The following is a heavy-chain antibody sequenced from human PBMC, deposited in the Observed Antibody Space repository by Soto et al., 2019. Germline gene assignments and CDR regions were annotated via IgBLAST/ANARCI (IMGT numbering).Heavy chain of an antibody. J-gene: IGHJ6*02. Sequence: ASVKLSCKDSGGTFSRNSITWVRQAPRHGLEWIGRIIPIFGIASYAQKFQGRVTITADESTSTAYMELSSLRSDDTAVYYCAREDRDRETGLVPAAIDGMDVWGQGTTVTVSS. CDR1: GGTFSRNS. CDR2: IIPIFGIA. D-gene: IGHD2-2*01. V-gene: IGHV1-69*13. CDR3: AREDRDRETGLVPAAIDGMDV.